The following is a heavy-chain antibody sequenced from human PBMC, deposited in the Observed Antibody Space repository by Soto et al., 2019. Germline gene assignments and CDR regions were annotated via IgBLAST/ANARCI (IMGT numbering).Heavy chain of an antibody. CDR2: ISYDGSNK. Sequence: PVGSLRLSCAASGFTFSSYAMHWVRQAPGKGLEWVAVISYDGSNKYYTDSVKGRFTISRDNSKNTLYLQMNSLRAEDTAVYYCARDPLWGTAMVLWYFDLWGRGTLVTVSS. J-gene: IGHJ2*01. CDR3: ARDPLWGTAMVLWYFDL. D-gene: IGHD5-18*01. V-gene: IGHV3-30-3*01. CDR1: GFTFSSYA.